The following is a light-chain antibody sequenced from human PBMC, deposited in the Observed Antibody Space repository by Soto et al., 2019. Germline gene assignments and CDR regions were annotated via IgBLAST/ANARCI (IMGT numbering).Light chain of an antibody. V-gene: IGKV1-5*01. CDR3: QQYNSYWT. CDR2: DAS. J-gene: IGKJ1*01. Sequence: DIRMTQSPATVSASVGDRDTISCRASQSISSWLAWYQQKPGKAPKLLIYDASSLESGVPSRFSGSGSGTEFTLTISSLQPDDFATYYCQQYNSYWTFGQGTKVDIK. CDR1: QSISSW.